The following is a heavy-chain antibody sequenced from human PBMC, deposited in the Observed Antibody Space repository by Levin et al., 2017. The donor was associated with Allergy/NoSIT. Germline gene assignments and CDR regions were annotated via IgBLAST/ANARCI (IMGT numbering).Heavy chain of an antibody. CDR2: ISWNSRSI. CDR3: AKDYHGAVTGWGFFEY. Sequence: GGSLRLSCAASGFTFDDYAMHWVRQAPGKGLEWVSGISWNSRSIGYADSVKGRFTISRDYAKNSLYLQMNSLRAEDTALYYCAKDYHGAVTGWGFFEYWGQGTLVTVSS. D-gene: IGHD6-19*01. J-gene: IGHJ4*02. V-gene: IGHV3-9*01. CDR1: GFTFDDYA.